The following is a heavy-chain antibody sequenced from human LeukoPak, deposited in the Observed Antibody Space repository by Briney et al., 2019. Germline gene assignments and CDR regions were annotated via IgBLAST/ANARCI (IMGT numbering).Heavy chain of an antibody. D-gene: IGHD3-22*01. CDR3: ARELVVVITPSFDY. V-gene: IGHV3-7*01. CDR2: IKQDGSEK. CDR1: GFTFSSYW. Sequence: GSLRLSCAASGFTFSSYWMSWVRQAPGKGLEWVANIKQDGSEKYYVDSVKGRFTISRDNAKNSLYLQMNSLRAEDTAVYYCARELVVVITPSFDYWGQGTLVTVFS. J-gene: IGHJ4*02.